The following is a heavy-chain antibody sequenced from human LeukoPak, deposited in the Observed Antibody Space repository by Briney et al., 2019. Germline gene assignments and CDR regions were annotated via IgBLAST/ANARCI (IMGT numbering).Heavy chain of an antibody. Sequence: SETLSLTCTVSDAFLSSGNYYWSWIRQPAGRGLEWIGRIYTSGSTNYNPSLKSRVTISIDTSENQVSLKVSSVTAADTAVYYCATGGNSVGAFDIWGQGTTVTVSS. CDR2: IYTSGST. D-gene: IGHD4-23*01. V-gene: IGHV4-61*02. J-gene: IGHJ3*02. CDR1: DAFLSSGNYY. CDR3: ATGGNSVGAFDI.